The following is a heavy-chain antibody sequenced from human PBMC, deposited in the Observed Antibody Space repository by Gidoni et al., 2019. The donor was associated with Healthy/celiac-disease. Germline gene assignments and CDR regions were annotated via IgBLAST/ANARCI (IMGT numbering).Heavy chain of an antibody. V-gene: IGHV1-2*04. J-gene: IGHJ5*02. CDR2: MNPNSGGT. D-gene: IGHD2-15*01. CDR3: ARDTAAAENWFDP. Sequence: QVQLVQSGAEVKRPGASVKVSCKASGSTFTGYYMHWVRQAPGQGLEWMGWMNPNSGGTNYAQKFQGWVTMTRDTSISTAYMELSRLRSDDTAVYYCARDTAAAENWFDPWGQGTLVTVSS. CDR1: GSTFTGYY.